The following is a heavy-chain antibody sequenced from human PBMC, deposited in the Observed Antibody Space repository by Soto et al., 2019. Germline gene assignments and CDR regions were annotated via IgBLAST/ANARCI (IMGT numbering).Heavy chain of an antibody. V-gene: IGHV6-1*01. D-gene: IGHD3-22*01. J-gene: IGHJ4*02. Sequence: PSKNLSLTCSISGDRVSINISACTLIRQSPSRGLQWLGSTYYSSKWYNDYAVSVKSRITINPDTSKNQFSLQLNSVTPEDTAVYYCARATDYYDSSGYYKRYTRLFFDYWGQGTLVTVSS. CDR3: ARATDYYDSSGYYKRYTRLFFDY. CDR1: GDRVSINISA. CDR2: TYYSSKWYN.